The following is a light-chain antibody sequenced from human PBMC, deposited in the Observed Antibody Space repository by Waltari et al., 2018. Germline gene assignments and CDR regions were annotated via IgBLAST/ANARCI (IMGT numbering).Light chain of an antibody. CDR2: GAS. CDR1: QSVRRT. CDR3: QHYVRLPVT. J-gene: IGKJ1*01. V-gene: IGKV3-20*01. Sequence: EIVLTQSPGTLSLSPGERATLSCRASQSVRRTLAWYPQKPGQAPRPLIYGASTRATGIPDRVSGSGSGTDFSLTISRLEPEDFAVYYCQHYVRLPVTFGQGTKVEIK.